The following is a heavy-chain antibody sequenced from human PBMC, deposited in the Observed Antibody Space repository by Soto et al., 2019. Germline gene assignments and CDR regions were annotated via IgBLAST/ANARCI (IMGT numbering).Heavy chain of an antibody. CDR2: IIPIFGTA. J-gene: IGHJ6*02. V-gene: IGHV1-69*13. Sequence: ASVKVSCKASGGTFSSYAISWVRQAPGQGLEWMGGIIPIFGTANYAQKLQGRVTITADESTSTAYMELSSLRSEDTAVYYCARAAAKQDYYAMDVWGQGTTVTVSS. CDR1: GGTFSSYA. D-gene: IGHD6-13*01. CDR3: ARAAAKQDYYAMDV.